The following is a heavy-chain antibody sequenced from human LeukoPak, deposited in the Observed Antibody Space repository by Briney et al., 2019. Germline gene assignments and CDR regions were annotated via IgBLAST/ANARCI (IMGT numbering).Heavy chain of an antibody. J-gene: IGHJ4*02. CDR2: ISGSGGST. V-gene: IGHV3-23*01. CDR1: GFTFSSYA. Sequence: GGSLRLSCAASGFTFSSYAMSWVRQAPGKGLEWVSAISGSGGSTYYADSVKGRFTISRDNSKNTLYLQMNSLRAEDTAVYYCAKKGRAGYYDSSGYWDYWGQGTLVTVSS. CDR3: AKKGRAGYYDSSGYWDY. D-gene: IGHD3-22*01.